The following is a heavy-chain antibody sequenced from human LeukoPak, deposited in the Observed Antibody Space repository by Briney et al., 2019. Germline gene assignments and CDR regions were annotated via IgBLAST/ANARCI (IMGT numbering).Heavy chain of an antibody. V-gene: IGHV1-24*01. CDR3: ATGLLVPAAMSD. D-gene: IGHD2-2*01. CDR1: GYTLTELS. CDR2: FDPEDGET. Sequence: GASVEVSCKVSGYTLTELSMHWVRQAPGKGLEWMGGFDPEDGETIYAQKFQGRVTMTEDTSTDTAYMELSSLRSEDTAVYYCATGLLVPAAMSDWGQGTLVTVSS. J-gene: IGHJ4*02.